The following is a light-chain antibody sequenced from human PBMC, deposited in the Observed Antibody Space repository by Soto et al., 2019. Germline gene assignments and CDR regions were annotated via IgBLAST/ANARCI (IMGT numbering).Light chain of an antibody. Sequence: QSALTQPASVSGFPGQSITISGTGTDSDVGGYDYVSWYQQHPGKAPKLMIYGVTNRPSGVSSRFSGSKSGNTASLTISGLQAYDEANYYCSSFTSSTTPHVVFGGGTKLTV. CDR3: SSFTSSTTPHVV. J-gene: IGLJ2*01. CDR2: GVT. CDR1: DSDVGGYDY. V-gene: IGLV2-14*01.